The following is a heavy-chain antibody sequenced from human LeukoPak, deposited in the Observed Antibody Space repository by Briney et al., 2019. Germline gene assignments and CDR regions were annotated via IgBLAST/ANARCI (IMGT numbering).Heavy chain of an antibody. CDR2: IYSGGST. J-gene: IGHJ4*02. D-gene: IGHD6-13*01. CDR1: GFTFSSYS. CDR3: ARDLHSSKY. V-gene: IGHV3-66*01. Sequence: GGSLRLSCAASGFTFSSYSMNWVRQAPGKGLEWVSVIYSGGSTYYADSVKGRFTISRDNSKNTLYLQMNSLRAEDTAVYYCARDLHSSKYWGQGTLVTVSS.